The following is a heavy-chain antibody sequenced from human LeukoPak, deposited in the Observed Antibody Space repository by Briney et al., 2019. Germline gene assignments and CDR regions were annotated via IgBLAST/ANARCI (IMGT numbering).Heavy chain of an antibody. J-gene: IGHJ4*01. CDR2: INHSGST. CDR3: ASVLQSGTYPSGSDYYFDS. V-gene: IGHV4-34*01. D-gene: IGHD1-26*01. Sequence: SETLSLTCAVYGGSFSGYYWSWIRQPPGKGLEWIGEINHSGSTNYNPSLKSRVTISVDTSKNQFSLKLSSVTAADTAVYFCASVLQSGTYPSGSDYYFDSWGRGTLVTVTS. CDR1: GGSFSGYY.